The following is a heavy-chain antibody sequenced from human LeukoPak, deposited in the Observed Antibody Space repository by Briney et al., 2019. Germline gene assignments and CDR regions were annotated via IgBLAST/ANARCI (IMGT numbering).Heavy chain of an antibody. CDR3: VRGGGSGNPFAS. CDR1: GFTFSWSW. Sequence: GGSQRLSCAPSGFTFSWSWMSWVRQAPGKGLEWVANINPDGSETNYMDSVKGRFTIARDNAMNSLYLQMNSLSAEDTSLYYCVRGGGSGNPFASWGQGALVTVSS. V-gene: IGHV3-7*01. D-gene: IGHD6-19*01. J-gene: IGHJ4*02. CDR2: INPDGSET.